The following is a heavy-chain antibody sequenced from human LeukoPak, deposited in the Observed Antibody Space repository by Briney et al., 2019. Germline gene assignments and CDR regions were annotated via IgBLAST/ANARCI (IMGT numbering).Heavy chain of an antibody. CDR1: GGSINNY. V-gene: IGHV4-59*01. D-gene: IGHD4-11*01. CDR3: ARTTTTFDD. CDR2: VSDTGST. Sequence: SGTLSLTCTVPGGSINNYWSWIRQPPGKGLEWIGYVSDTGSTNYNPSLKSRVTISVDTSKNQFYLKLTSVTAADTAVYYCARTTTTFDDWGHGTLVTVSS. J-gene: IGHJ4*01.